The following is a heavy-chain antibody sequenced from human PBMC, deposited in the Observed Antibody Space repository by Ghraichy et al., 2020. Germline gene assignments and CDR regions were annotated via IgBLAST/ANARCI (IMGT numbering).Heavy chain of an antibody. CDR3: AKVFAVDNFYGSGSDNYYFDY. D-gene: IGHD3-10*01. V-gene: IGHV4-39*07. CDR1: GGSISSSTYY. CDR2: IYYSGST. Sequence: SETLSLTCTVSGGSISSSTYYWGWIRQPPGKGLEWIGSIYYSGSTYYNPSLKSRVTISVDTSKNQFSLKLSSVTAADTAVYYCAKVFAVDNFYGSGSDNYYFDYWGQGTLVTVSS. J-gene: IGHJ4*02.